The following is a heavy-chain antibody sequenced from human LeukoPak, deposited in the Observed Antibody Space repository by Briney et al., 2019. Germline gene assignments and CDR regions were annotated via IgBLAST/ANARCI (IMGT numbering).Heavy chain of an antibody. V-gene: IGHV4-59*08. D-gene: IGHD3-22*01. CDR2: IYYSGTI. CDR3: ARHYDSSGYWFYFDY. J-gene: IGHJ4*02. CDR1: GVSISSYY. Sequence: TSETLSLTCTVSGVSISSYYWSWIRQPPGTGLEWIGCIYYSGTINYNPSLKSRVTISVDTSKNQFSLKLSSVTAADTAVYYCARHYDSSGYWFYFDYWGQGTPVTVSS.